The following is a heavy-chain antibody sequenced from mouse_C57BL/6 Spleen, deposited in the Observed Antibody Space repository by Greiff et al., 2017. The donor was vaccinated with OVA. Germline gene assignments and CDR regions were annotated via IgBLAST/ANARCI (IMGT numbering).Heavy chain of an antibody. J-gene: IGHJ2*01. D-gene: IGHD1-1*01. CDR1: GYTFTSYG. Sequence: QVQLKQSGAELARPGASVKLSCKASGYTFTSYGISWVKQRTGQGLEWIGEIYPSSGNTCYNEKLKGKATLTADQSSSTAYMELRSLTSEDSSVYFCERVGSYYYGSSLYYFDYWGQGTTLTVS. CDR2: IYPSSGNT. CDR3: ERVGSYYYGSSLYYFDY. V-gene: IGHV1-81*01.